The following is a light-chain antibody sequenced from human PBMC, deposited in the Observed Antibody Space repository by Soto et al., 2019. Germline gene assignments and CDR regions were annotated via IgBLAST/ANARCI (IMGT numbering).Light chain of an antibody. CDR1: QSITTW. Sequence: DLQMTQSPSTLSESVGDRVVITCRASQSITTWLAWYQQKPAKAPKLLIYDASSLESGVPSRFSGSGSGTEFTLTISSLQPDDFATYYCQQYNDYWTFGQGTKVDIK. CDR3: QQYNDYWT. J-gene: IGKJ1*01. V-gene: IGKV1-5*01. CDR2: DAS.